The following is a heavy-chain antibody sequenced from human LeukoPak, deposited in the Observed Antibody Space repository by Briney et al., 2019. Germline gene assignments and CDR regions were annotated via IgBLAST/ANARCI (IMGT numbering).Heavy chain of an antibody. D-gene: IGHD6-13*01. CDR3: ARDARWRQLATKFDAFDI. CDR2: IYYSGST. J-gene: IGHJ3*02. CDR1: GGSISSYY. Sequence: SETLSLTCTVSGGSISSYYWSWIRQPPGKGLEWIGYIYYSGSTNYNPSLKSRVTISVDTSKNQFSLKLSSVTAADTAVYYCARDARWRQLATKFDAFDIWGQGTMVTVSS. V-gene: IGHV4-59*01.